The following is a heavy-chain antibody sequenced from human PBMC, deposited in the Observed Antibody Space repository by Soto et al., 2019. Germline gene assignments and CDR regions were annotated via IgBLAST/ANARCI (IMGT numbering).Heavy chain of an antibody. CDR2: IKEDGSER. Sequence: GESLKISCAASGFMFRNYLMSWVRQAPGRGLEWVANIKEDGSERYYVDSVNGRFTISRDNAKNSLYLEMTRPRADDTAIYYCARENRANGYFDYWGQGTRVTVSS. J-gene: IGHJ4*02. CDR1: GFMFRNYL. CDR3: ARENRANGYFDY. V-gene: IGHV3-7*01.